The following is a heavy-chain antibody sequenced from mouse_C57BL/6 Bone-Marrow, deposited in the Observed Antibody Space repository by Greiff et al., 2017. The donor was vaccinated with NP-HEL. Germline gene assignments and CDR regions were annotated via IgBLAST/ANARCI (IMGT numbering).Heavy chain of an antibody. CDR2: IDPETGGT. CDR1: GYTFTDYE. D-gene: IGHD1-1*01. CDR3: TRGGTTVVAGGY. V-gene: IGHV1-15*01. Sequence: VQLQQSGAELVRPGASVTLSCKASGYTFTDYEMHWVKQTPVHGLEWIGAIDPETGGTAYNQKFKVKAILTADKSSSTAYMELRSLTSEDSAVYYCTRGGTTVVAGGYWGQGTSVTVSS. J-gene: IGHJ4*01.